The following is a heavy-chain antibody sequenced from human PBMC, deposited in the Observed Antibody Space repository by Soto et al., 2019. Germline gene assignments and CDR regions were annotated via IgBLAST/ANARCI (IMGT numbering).Heavy chain of an antibody. D-gene: IGHD1-26*01. CDR3: ASGATILRFDP. CDR2: IYYGGST. J-gene: IGHJ5*02. Sequence: SETLSLTCTVSGGSISSGDYYWSWIRQPPGKGLEWIGYIYYGGSTNYNPSLKSRVTISVDTSKNQFSLKLSSVTAADTAVYYCASGATILRFDPWGQGTLVTVSS. CDR1: GGSISSGDYY. V-gene: IGHV4-61*08.